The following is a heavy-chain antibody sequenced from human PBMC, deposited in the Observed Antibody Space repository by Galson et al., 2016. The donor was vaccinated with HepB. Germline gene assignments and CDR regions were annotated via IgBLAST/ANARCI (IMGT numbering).Heavy chain of an antibody. V-gene: IGHV1-18*01. CDR3: ARGTGTLNY. CDR1: GYPFTSNA. J-gene: IGHJ4*02. Sequence: SVKVSCKASGYPFTSNAISWVRHAPGQGLEWMGWINAYNDDTKYARKVQGRVTMSTDRSTSTVYLEVTGLRSDDTAVYYCARGTGTLNYWGQGTLVTVSS. D-gene: IGHD7-27*01. CDR2: INAYNDDT.